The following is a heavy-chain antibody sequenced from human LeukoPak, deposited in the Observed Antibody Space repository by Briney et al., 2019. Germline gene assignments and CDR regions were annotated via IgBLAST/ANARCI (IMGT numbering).Heavy chain of an antibody. Sequence: PGGSLRLSCTTSGFIFANYAMAWVRQSPGKGQEWVSTISASCADTYYADSVSGRFTISRDNSGHVLYLQLNRLRVDDTAFYYCPKPLLTPGNWGPGTLVTVSS. V-gene: IGHV3-23*01. CDR1: GFIFANYA. D-gene: IGHD4-23*01. CDR3: PKPLLTPGN. J-gene: IGHJ4*02. CDR2: ISASCADT.